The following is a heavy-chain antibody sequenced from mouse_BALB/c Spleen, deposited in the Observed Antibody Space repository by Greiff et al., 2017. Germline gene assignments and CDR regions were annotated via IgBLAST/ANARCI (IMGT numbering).Heavy chain of an antibody. Sequence: QVQLQQSGPELVRPGVSVKISCKGSGYTFTDYAMHWVKQSHAKSLEWIGVISTYYGNTNYNQKFKGKATMTVDKSSSTAYMELARLTSEDSAIYYCARNWDYGSSYYAMDYWGQGTSVTVSS. D-gene: IGHD1-1*01. CDR3: ARNWDYGSSYYAMDY. CDR2: ISTYYGNT. V-gene: IGHV1-67*01. J-gene: IGHJ4*01. CDR1: GYTFTDYA.